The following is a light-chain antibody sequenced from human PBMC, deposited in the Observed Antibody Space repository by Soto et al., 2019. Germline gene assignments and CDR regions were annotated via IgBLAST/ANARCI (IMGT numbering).Light chain of an antibody. CDR2: AAS. CDR1: QSITIS. Sequence: DIQITQSPSSLSSSVGDRVTITCRASQSITISLNWYQQKPGKAPKLLIYAASNLHSGVPSRFSGSGSGTDFTLTISNLQPDDFATYYCQQTYSTPRTFGPGTKVDIK. CDR3: QQTYSTPRT. V-gene: IGKV1-39*01. J-gene: IGKJ3*01.